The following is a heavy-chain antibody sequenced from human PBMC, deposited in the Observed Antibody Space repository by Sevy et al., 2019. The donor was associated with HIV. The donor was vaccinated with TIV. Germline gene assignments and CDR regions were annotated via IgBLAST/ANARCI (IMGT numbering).Heavy chain of an antibody. V-gene: IGHV3-49*03. Sequence: GGSLRLSCTASGFTFGDYAMSWFRQAPGKGLEWVGFIRSKAYGGTPEYAASVKGRFTISRDDSKSIAYLQMNSLKTEDTAVYYCTREGKGIAVAGTSDAFDIWGQGTMVTVSS. CDR2: IRSKAYGGTP. J-gene: IGHJ3*02. D-gene: IGHD6-19*01. CDR1: GFTFGDYA. CDR3: TREGKGIAVAGTSDAFDI.